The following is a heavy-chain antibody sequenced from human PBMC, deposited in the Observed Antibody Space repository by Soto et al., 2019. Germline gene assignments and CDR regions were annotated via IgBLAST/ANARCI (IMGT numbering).Heavy chain of an antibody. Sequence: SETLSLTCTVSGGSVSSGSYYWSWIRQPPGKGLEWIGYIYYSGSTNYNPSLKSRVTISVDTSKNQFSLKLSSVTAADTAVYYCARTTIFGHYYYYYGMDVWGQGTTVTVSS. CDR2: IYYSGST. V-gene: IGHV4-61*01. CDR3: ARTTIFGHYYYYYGMDV. J-gene: IGHJ6*02. CDR1: GGSVSSGSYY. D-gene: IGHD3-3*01.